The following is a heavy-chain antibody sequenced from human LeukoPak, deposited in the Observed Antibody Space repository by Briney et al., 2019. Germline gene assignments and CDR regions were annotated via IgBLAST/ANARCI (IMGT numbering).Heavy chain of an antibody. V-gene: IGHV3-30*18. CDR1: GFTFSSNG. D-gene: IGHD1-14*01. Sequence: TGGSLRLSCVASGFTFSSNGMHWVRQAPGKGLEWVAVISYDGSTTYYVVSVRGRFTISRDNSKNTLYLQMNSLRAEDTAVYYCAKWSLTTWGYFDYWGQGTLVTVSS. CDR3: AKWSLTTWGYFDY. CDR2: ISYDGSTT. J-gene: IGHJ4*02.